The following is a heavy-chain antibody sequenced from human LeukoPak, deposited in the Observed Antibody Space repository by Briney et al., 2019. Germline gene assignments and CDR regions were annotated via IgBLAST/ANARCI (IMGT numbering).Heavy chain of an antibody. Sequence: AEVKDSSKASGYTFTSYYRNGVGQPPGQGVEGLGIINPSGGTTTYTQKFQGRVTMTRDMSTSTVYMELSSLRSEDTGVYYCAREGGDTTMVKFDSWGQGTLVTVSS. CDR3: AREGGDTTMVKFDS. CDR2: INPSGGTT. D-gene: IGHD5-18*01. CDR1: GYTFTSYY. V-gene: IGHV1-46*01. J-gene: IGHJ4*02.